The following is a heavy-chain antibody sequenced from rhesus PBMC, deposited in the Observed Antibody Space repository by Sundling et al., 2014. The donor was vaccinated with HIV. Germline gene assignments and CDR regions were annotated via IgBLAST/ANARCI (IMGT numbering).Heavy chain of an antibody. CDR2: ISYTGGST. CDR1: GFSFSDYY. D-gene: IGHD4-23*01. CDR3: ARSYSNYGYFEF. V-gene: IGHV3-59*01. J-gene: IGHJ1*01. Sequence: EVQLVESGGGLTKAGGSLRLSCAASGFSFSDYYMHWVRQAPGKGLEWVSGISYTGGSTYYADSVKGRFTISRENAKNTLYLQMDSLRAEDTAVYYCARSYSNYGYFEFWGQGALVTVSS.